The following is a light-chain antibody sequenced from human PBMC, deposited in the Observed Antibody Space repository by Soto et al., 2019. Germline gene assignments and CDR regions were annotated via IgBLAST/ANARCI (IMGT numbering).Light chain of an antibody. CDR2: AAS. CDR1: QGISSY. V-gene: IGKV1-39*01. CDR3: QKSYSSPPK. J-gene: IGKJ1*01. Sequence: IQLTQSPSSLSASVGDIVTITCRASQGISSYLAWYQQKPGKAPKLLIYAASTLQSGVPSRFSGSRSGPDFTLTISSLQPEDFATYYCQKSYSSPPKFGQGTKVDIK.